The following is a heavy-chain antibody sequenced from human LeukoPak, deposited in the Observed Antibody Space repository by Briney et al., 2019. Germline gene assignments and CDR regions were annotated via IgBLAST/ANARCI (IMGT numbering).Heavy chain of an antibody. CDR3: ARHRASYFLQH. J-gene: IGHJ1*01. Sequence: SETLSLTCSVSGGSISSYYWSLIRQPPGKGLEWIGYIYYSGSTNYNPSLKSRVTISVDTSKNQFSLKLSSVTAADTAVYYCARHRASYFLQHWGQGTLVTVSS. CDR2: IYYSGST. V-gene: IGHV4-59*08. D-gene: IGHD3-10*01. CDR1: GGSISSYY.